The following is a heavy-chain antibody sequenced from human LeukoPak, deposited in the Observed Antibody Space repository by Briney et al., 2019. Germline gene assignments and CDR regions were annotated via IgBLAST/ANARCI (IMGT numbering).Heavy chain of an antibody. J-gene: IGHJ5*02. CDR3: ARDSLVVVPAGPGVWFDP. CDR2: ISSSSSYI. V-gene: IGHV3-21*01. CDR1: GFTFSSYS. Sequence: GGSLRLSCAASGFTFSSYSMNWVRQAPGEGLEWVSSISSSSSYIYYADSVKGRFTISRDNAKNSLYLQMNSLRAEDTAVYYCARDSLVVVPAGPGVWFDPWGQGTLVTVSS. D-gene: IGHD2-2*01.